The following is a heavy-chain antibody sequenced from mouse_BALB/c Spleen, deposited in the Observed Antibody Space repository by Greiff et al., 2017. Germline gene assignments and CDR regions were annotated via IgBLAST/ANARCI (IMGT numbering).Heavy chain of an antibody. D-gene: IGHD2-1*01. CDR2: ISSGSSTI. Sequence: EVQLVESGGGLVQPGGSRKLSCAASGFTFSSFGMHWVRQAPEKGLEWVAYISSGSSTIYYADTVKGRFTISRDNPKNTLFLQMTSLRSEDTAMYYCARWDGNYEGAMDYWGQGTSVTVSS. CDR1: GFTFSSFG. CDR3: ARWDGNYEGAMDY. V-gene: IGHV5-17*02. J-gene: IGHJ4*01.